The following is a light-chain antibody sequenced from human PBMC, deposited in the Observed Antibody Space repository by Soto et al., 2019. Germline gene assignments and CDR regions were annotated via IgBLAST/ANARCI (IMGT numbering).Light chain of an antibody. CDR3: SSYTSTTTRV. V-gene: IGLV2-14*02. CDR1: SSDVGSYNL. J-gene: IGLJ1*01. Sequence: QSVLTQPASVSGSPGQSITISCTGTSSDVGSYNLVSWYQQHPDKAPKLMIYEATKRPSGVSNRFSGSKSGNTASLTISGLQAEDEADYYCSSYTSTTTRVFGTGTKVTVL. CDR2: EAT.